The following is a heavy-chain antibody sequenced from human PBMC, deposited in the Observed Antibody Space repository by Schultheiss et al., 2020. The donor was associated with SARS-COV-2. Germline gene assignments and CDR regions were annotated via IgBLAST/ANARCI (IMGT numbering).Heavy chain of an antibody. CDR3: ARVGRDCSHGVCYNAEYFQY. CDR1: GFTFSSYE. J-gene: IGHJ1*01. Sequence: GGSLRLSCAASGFTFSSYEMNWVRQAPGKGLEWVSHILSSGSYTNYADSVKGQFTISRDNAKSSLFLQMNSLRAEDTAVYYCARVGRDCSHGVCYNAEYFQYWGQGTLVTVSS. CDR2: ILSSGSYT. V-gene: IGHV3-48*03. D-gene: IGHD2-8*01.